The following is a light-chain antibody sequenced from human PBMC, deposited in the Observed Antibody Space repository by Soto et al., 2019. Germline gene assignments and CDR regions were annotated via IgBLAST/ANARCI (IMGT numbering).Light chain of an antibody. CDR1: RSNIGGNS. CDR2: SNN. V-gene: IGLV1-44*01. CDR3: AAWDDTLHGPV. Sequence: QSVLTQPPSASGTPGQRVTISCSGSRSNIGGNSVNWYHQLPGTAPKLVIYSNNQRPSGVPDRFSGSKSGTSASLAISGLQSEDEADYYCAAWDDTLHGPVFGGGTKLTVL. J-gene: IGLJ2*01.